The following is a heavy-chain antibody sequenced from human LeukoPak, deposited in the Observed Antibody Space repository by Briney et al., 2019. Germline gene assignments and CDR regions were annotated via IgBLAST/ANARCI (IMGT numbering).Heavy chain of an antibody. V-gene: IGHV1-46*01. J-gene: IGHJ5*02. CDR3: ARDAGYYYDSSGYYYGRGWFDP. CDR1: GYTFTSYY. CDR2: INPSGGST. D-gene: IGHD3-22*01. Sequence: ASATVSCKASGYTFTSYYMHWVRQAPGQGLEWMGIINPSGGSTSYAQKFQGRVTMTRDTSTSTVYMELSSLRSEDTAVYYCARDAGYYYDSSGYYYGRGWFDPWGQGTLVTVSS.